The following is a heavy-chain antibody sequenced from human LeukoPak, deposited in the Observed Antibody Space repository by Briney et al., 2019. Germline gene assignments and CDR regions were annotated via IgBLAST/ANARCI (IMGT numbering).Heavy chain of an antibody. CDR3: ARSGYGYDLHFDY. CDR2: NSYGGSS. J-gene: IGHJ4*02. CDR1: GGSISTYY. Sequence: SETLSLTCTVSGGSISTYYWSWIRQPPGKGLEWIGYNSYGGSSNYNPSLKSRVTILVDMSKNQFSLKLTSVTAADTAVYYCARSGYGYDLHFDYWGQGTLVTVSS. V-gene: IGHV4-59*01. D-gene: IGHD5-18*01.